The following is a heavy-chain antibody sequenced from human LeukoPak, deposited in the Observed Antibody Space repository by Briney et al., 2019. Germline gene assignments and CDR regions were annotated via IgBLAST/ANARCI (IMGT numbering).Heavy chain of an antibody. D-gene: IGHD7-27*01. CDR2: MSPNSGDT. Sequence: ASVTVSCKASGYTFTSYDFNWVRQATGQRPEWMGWMSPNSGDTGYAQKFQDRVTMTRNTSISTAYMELSSLRSDDTAVYYCARGPPNWGYDYWGPGTLVTVSS. J-gene: IGHJ4*02. CDR1: GYTFTSYD. V-gene: IGHV1-8*01. CDR3: ARGPPNWGYDY.